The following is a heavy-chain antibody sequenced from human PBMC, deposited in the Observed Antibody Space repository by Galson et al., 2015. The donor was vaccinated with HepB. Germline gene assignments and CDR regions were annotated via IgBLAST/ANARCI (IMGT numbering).Heavy chain of an antibody. J-gene: IGHJ4*02. CDR3: AKDHGSGWYPDYFDY. Sequence: SLRLSCAASGFTFSSYAMSRVRQAPGKGLEWVSAISGSGGSTYYADSVKGRFTISRDNSKNTLYLQMNSLRAEDTAVYYCAKDHGSGWYPDYFDYWGQGTLVTVSS. CDR1: GFTFSSYA. V-gene: IGHV3-23*01. CDR2: ISGSGGST. D-gene: IGHD6-19*01.